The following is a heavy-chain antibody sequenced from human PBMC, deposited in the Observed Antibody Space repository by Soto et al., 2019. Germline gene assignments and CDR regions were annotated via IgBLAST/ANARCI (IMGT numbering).Heavy chain of an antibody. V-gene: IGHV3-74*01. CDR3: ARVGVGHYEFDY. J-gene: IGHJ4*02. CDR2: IKTDGSST. Sequence: EVQLVESGGALVQPGGSLRLSCAASGFTFSSYWMHWVRQAPGEGLVWVSRIKTDGSSTSYEDSVKGRFTISRDNAKNTMYLQMNSLRAEDTAVYYCARVGVGHYEFDYWGQGTLVTVSS. D-gene: IGHD3-16*01. CDR1: GFTFSSYW.